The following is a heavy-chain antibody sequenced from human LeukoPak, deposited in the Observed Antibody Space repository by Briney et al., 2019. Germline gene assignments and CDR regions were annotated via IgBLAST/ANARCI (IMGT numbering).Heavy chain of an antibody. D-gene: IGHD4-17*01. CDR3: ARMMYGDFVDYFDY. CDR2: IRWDDNK. Sequence: ESGPTLVNPTQTLTLTCTFSGFSLSTSGMCVSWIRQPPGKALEWLALIRWDDNKYYSTSLKTRLTISKDTSKNQEVLTMTNMDPVDTATYYCARMMYGDFVDYFDYWGQGTLVTVSS. V-gene: IGHV2-70*01. J-gene: IGHJ4*02. CDR1: GFSLSTSGMC.